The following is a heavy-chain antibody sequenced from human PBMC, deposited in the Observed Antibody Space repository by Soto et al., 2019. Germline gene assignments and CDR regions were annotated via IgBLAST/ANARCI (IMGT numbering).Heavy chain of an antibody. Sequence: GGSLRLSCRASGYTFSNYAMRWVRQAPGKGLEWVSAISASSTTIYYADPVKGRFTISRDNSKNTLYLQMSNLRAEDTAVYYCAQGLMKGTNTVYGMDVWGHGTTVTVSS. V-gene: IGHV3-23*01. CDR3: AQGLMKGTNTVYGMDV. J-gene: IGHJ6*02. CDR1: GYTFSNYA. CDR2: ISASSTTI. D-gene: IGHD4-17*01.